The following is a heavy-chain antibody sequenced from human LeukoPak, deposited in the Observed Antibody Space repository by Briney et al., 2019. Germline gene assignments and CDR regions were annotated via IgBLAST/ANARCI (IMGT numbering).Heavy chain of an antibody. CDR2: VSGSGSTI. D-gene: IGHD3-3*01. Sequence: GVSLRLSCAASGFPFSTYEMNWVRQAPGKGLEWSSCVSGSGSTIYYADSVKGRFTISRDNAKNSLYLQMSGLRAEDTAVYYCARSWRFYFDFWGQGTLVTVSS. V-gene: IGHV3-48*03. J-gene: IGHJ4*02. CDR1: GFPFSTYE. CDR3: ARSWRFYFDF.